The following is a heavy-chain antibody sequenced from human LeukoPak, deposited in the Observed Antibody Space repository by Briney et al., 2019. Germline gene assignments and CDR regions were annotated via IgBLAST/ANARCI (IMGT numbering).Heavy chain of an antibody. Sequence: GGSLRLSCAASGFTFSSYWMSWVRQAPGKGLEWVANIKQDGSEKYYVDSVKGRFTISRDNAKNSLYLQMNSLRAEDTAVYYCARVRLRSWREYFDYWGQGTLVTVSS. CDR1: GFTFSSYW. CDR3: ARVRLRSWREYFDY. J-gene: IGHJ4*02. CDR2: IKQDGSEK. D-gene: IGHD6-13*01. V-gene: IGHV3-7*01.